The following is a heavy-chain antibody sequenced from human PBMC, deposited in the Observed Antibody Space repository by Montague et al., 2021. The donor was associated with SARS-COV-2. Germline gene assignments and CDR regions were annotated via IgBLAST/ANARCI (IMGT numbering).Heavy chain of an antibody. Sequence: SETLSLTCSVSDDSLTSYSWTWIRQPPGKGLEWIGYIHYTGITNYNASLKSRVTISIDTSKNQFSLRLNSVTAADTAVYYCARGNYLDYWGQGTLVIVSS. CDR1: DDSLTSYS. CDR3: ARGNYLDY. V-gene: IGHV4-59*01. J-gene: IGHJ4*02. CDR2: IHYTGIT.